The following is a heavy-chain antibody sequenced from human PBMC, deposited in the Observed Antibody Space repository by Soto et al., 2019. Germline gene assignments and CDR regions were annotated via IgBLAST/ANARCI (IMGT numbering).Heavy chain of an antibody. CDR3: ARVRIISFFGGVPPLGTGSAP. Sequence: ASVKVSCKTSGYSFTNYALHWVRQAPGQGLEWTGWINAGNGDTIYSQKFQGRVTLTRDTSATTAYMELSSLRSEDTAVYYCARVRIISFFGGVPPLGTGSAPGGKGTPDPVSP. CDR2: INAGNGDT. D-gene: IGHD3-16*01. V-gene: IGHV1-3*01. CDR1: GYSFTNYA. J-gene: IGHJ5*02.